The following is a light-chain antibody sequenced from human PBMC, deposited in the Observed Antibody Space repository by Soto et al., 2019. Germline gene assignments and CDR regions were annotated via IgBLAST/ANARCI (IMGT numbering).Light chain of an antibody. J-gene: IGKJ1*01. V-gene: IGKV3-20*01. CDR2: GAS. CDR3: HQYGSSPWT. Sequence: EIVLTQSPGTLSLSPGERATLSCRASQSVSSSYLAWYQQKPVQAPRLLIYGASSRATGIPDRFSGSGSGTAFTLTISRLEPEDFAVYYCHQYGSSPWTFGQGTKVEIK. CDR1: QSVSSSY.